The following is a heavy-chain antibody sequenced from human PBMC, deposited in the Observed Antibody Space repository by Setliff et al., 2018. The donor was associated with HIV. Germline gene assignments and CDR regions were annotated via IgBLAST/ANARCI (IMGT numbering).Heavy chain of an antibody. J-gene: IGHJ3*02. D-gene: IGHD1-20*01. CDR2: ISDSGDNT. V-gene: IGHV3-23*01. CDR3: VKDRTYMAFDI. CDR1: GFPFSTYA. Sequence: GGSLRLSCAASGFPFSTYAMNWVRQAPGKGLEWVSAISDSGDNTYYADSVKGRFTISRDNSRDTLYLQMNSLRVEDTAVYYCVKDRTYMAFDIWGQGTMVTVSS.